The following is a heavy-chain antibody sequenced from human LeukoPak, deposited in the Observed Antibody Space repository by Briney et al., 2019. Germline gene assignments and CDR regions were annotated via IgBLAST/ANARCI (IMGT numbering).Heavy chain of an antibody. V-gene: IGHV1-8*01. Sequence: GASVKVSCKASGYTFTSYDINWVRQATGQGLEWMGWMNPNSGNTGYAQKFQGRVTMTRNTSISTAYMELSSLRSEDTAVYYCASYPRLVKVGRDVFDIWGQGTMVTVSS. CDR3: ASYPRLVKVGRDVFDI. D-gene: IGHD3-22*01. CDR2: MNPNSGNT. J-gene: IGHJ3*02. CDR1: GYTFTSYD.